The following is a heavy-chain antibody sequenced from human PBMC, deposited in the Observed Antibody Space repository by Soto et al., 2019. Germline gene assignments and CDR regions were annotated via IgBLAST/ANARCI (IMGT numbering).Heavy chain of an antibody. CDR1: GGSVSSSSYY. Sequence: PSETLSLTCSVSGGSVSSSSYYWGWIRQPPGKGLEWIGNIYYSGSTYYNPSLKSRVTISVDTSKNQFSLKLSSVTAADTAVYYCATLRRGVIMTLNWFDPWGQGTRVNVAS. J-gene: IGHJ5*02. D-gene: IGHD3-10*01. CDR2: IYYSGST. CDR3: ATLRRGVIMTLNWFDP. V-gene: IGHV4-39*01.